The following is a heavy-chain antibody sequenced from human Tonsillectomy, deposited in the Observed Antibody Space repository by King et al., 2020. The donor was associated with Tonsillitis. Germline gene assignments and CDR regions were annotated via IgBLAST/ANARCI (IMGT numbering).Heavy chain of an antibody. V-gene: IGHV3-33*08. D-gene: IGHD3-3*01. J-gene: IGHJ4*02. CDR2: IWYDGSNK. CDR3: ARGTYYDFWSGYYTPEYFDY. Sequence: VQLVESGGGVVQPGRSLRLSFAASGFTFSSYGMPWVRQAPGKGLEWVAVIWYDGSNKYYADSVKGRFTISRDNSKNTLYLQMNSLRAEDTAVYYCARGTYYDFWSGYYTPEYFDYWGQGTLVTVSS. CDR1: GFTFSSYG.